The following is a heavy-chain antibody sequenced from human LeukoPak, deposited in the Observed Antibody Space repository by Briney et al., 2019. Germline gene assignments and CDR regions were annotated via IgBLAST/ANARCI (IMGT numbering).Heavy chain of an antibody. D-gene: IGHD3-22*01. CDR3: AKGHIESGGYYYFDY. Sequence: RSGGSLRLSCAASGFRFSNYAMNWVRQAPGKGLEWVSGISGSGGGTYYIDSVKGRFTVSRDNSKNTLNLQMNSLRAEDTAVYYCAKGHIESGGYYYFDYWGQGTLVTVSS. CDR2: ISGSGGGT. CDR1: GFRFSNYA. J-gene: IGHJ4*02. V-gene: IGHV3-23*01.